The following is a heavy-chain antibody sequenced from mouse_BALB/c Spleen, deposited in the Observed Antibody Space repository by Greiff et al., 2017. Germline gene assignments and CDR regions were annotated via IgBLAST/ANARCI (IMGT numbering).Heavy chain of an antibody. D-gene: IGHD3-1*01. V-gene: IGHV5-6-4*01. Sequence: EVHLLESGGGLVKPGASVKLSCAASGFTFSSYSMSWVSQTPEQGLEWVGNICRGGSYTYYPDSVKGRFTISRDNAKNTPYLQISSLTSEDSAIYYCTRDRGSPFDYWGQGTTLTVSA. CDR3: TRDRGSPFDY. CDR2: ICRGGSYT. J-gene: IGHJ2*01. CDR1: GFTFSSYS.